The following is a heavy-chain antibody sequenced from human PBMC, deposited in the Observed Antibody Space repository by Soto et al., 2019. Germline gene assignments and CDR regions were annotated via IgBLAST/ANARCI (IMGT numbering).Heavy chain of an antibody. CDR3: ARVEQQLVDY. Sequence: SETLSLTCTVSGGSISSGGYYWSWIRQHPGKGLERIGYIYYSGSTYYNPSLKSRVTISVDTSKNQFSLKLSSVTAADTAVYYCARVEQQLVDYWGQGTLVTVSS. CDR1: GGSISSGGYY. J-gene: IGHJ4*02. V-gene: IGHV4-31*03. D-gene: IGHD6-13*01. CDR2: IYYSGST.